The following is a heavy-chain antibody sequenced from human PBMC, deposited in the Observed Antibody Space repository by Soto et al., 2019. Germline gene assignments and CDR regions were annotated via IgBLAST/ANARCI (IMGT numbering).Heavy chain of an antibody. CDR2: IRSKAYGGTT. CDR1: GFTFGDYA. D-gene: IGHD3-3*01. CDR3: TRAGSPHDFWSGYLNYYYYMDV. J-gene: IGHJ6*03. V-gene: IGHV3-49*03. Sequence: GGSLRLSCTASGFTFGDYAMSWFRQAPGKGLEWVGFIRSKAYGGTTEYAASVKGRFTISRDDSKSIAYLQMNSLKTEDTAVYYCTRAGSPHDFWSGYLNYYYYMDVWGKGTTVTVSS.